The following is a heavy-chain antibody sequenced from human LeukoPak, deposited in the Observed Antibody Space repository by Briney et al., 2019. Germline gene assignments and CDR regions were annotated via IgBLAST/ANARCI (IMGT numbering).Heavy chain of an antibody. J-gene: IGHJ4*02. V-gene: IGHV3-30*02. CDR2: IRYDGSNT. D-gene: IGHD1-26*01. Sequence: GGSLRLSCAASGFTFSSYGMHWVRQAPGKGLEWGAFIRYDGSNTYYADSVKGRFTISRDNSKSTLYLQMNSLRAEDTAVYYCVKVGATTLDYWGQGTLVTVSS. CDR1: GFTFSSYG. CDR3: VKVGATTLDY.